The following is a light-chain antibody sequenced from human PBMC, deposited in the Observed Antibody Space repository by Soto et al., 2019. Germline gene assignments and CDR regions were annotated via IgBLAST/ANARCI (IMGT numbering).Light chain of an antibody. Sequence: EIVLKQSPGTLSLSPGERDTLSCRSSQSVNNYLAWYQQKPGQAPRLLIYDASNRATGIPARFSGSGSGTDFTLTISSLEPEDSAVYYCQQRGNWPWLTFGGGTRVEIK. V-gene: IGKV3-11*01. CDR3: QQRGNWPWLT. J-gene: IGKJ4*01. CDR1: QSVNNY. CDR2: DAS.